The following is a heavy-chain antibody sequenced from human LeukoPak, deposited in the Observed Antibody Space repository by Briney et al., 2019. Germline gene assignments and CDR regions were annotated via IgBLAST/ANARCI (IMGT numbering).Heavy chain of an antibody. CDR2: ISGSGGST. Sequence: GGSLRLSCAASGFTFSSYAMSWVRQAPGKGLEWVSAISGSGGSTYYADSVKGRFTISRDNSKNTLYLQMNSLRAEDTAAYYCAKDTIYGDYEGVYFDYWGQGTLVTVSS. CDR3: AKDTIYGDYEGVYFDY. V-gene: IGHV3-23*01. D-gene: IGHD4-17*01. J-gene: IGHJ4*02. CDR1: GFTFSSYA.